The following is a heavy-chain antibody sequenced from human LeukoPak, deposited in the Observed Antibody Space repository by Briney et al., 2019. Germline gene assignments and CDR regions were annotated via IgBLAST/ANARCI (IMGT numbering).Heavy chain of an antibody. CDR2: IIPIFGTA. J-gene: IGHJ5*02. CDR1: GGTFSSYA. CDR3: ARDLAAAGTRWFDP. D-gene: IGHD6-13*01. V-gene: IGHV1-69*05. Sequence: SVKVSCKASGGTFSSYAISWVRQAPGQGLEWMGGIIPIFGTANYAQKFQGRVTITTDEFTSTAYMELSSLRSEDTAVYYCARDLAAAGTRWFDPWGQGTLVTVSS.